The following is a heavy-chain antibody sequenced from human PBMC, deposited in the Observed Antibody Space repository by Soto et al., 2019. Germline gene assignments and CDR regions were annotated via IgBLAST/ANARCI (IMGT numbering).Heavy chain of an antibody. CDR3: ATYDYAPGIKYYDTDGMDV. Sequence: EVQLLESGGGLVQPGGSLRLSCAASGFTFSNYAMSWVRQAPGKGLEWVSAISGSGGSTYYADSVKGRFTISSDNSKKTPYLQMNSLRAEDTAVYYCATYDYAPGIKYYDTDGMDVW. V-gene: IGHV3-23*01. CDR2: ISGSGGST. CDR1: GFTFSNYA. J-gene: IGHJ6*01. D-gene: IGHD3-10*01.